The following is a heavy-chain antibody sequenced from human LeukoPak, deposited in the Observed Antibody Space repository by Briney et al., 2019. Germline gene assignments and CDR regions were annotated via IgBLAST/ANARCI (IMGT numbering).Heavy chain of an antibody. Sequence: PSETLSLTCTVSGGSMSSYYWSWIRQPPGKGLEWIGYIYHSGSTYYNPSLKSRVTISVDRSKNQFSLKLSSVTAADTAVYYCGVAAAGKGIDYWGQGTLVTVSS. V-gene: IGHV4-59*04. CDR1: GGSMSSYY. CDR3: GVAAAGKGIDY. D-gene: IGHD6-13*01. J-gene: IGHJ4*02. CDR2: IYHSGST.